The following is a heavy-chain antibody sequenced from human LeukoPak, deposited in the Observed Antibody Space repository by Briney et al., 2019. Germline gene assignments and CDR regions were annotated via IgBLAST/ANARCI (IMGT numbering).Heavy chain of an antibody. CDR1: GFTFSSYE. J-gene: IGHJ4*02. CDR3: ARDLRTYGYGY. D-gene: IGHD5-18*01. CDR2: ISSSSSYI. Sequence: GGSLRLSCAASGFTFSSYEMNWVRQAPGKGLEWVSSISSSSSYIYYADSVKGRFTISRDNAKNSLYLQMNSLRAEDTAVYYCARDLRTYGYGYWGQGTLVTVSS. V-gene: IGHV3-21*01.